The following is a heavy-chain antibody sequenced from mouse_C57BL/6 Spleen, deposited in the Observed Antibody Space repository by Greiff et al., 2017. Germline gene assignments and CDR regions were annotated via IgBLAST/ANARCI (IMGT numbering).Heavy chain of an antibody. Sequence: VKLKESGAELVRPGASVTLSCKASGYTFTDYEMHWVKQTPVHGLEWIGAIDPETGGTAYNQKFKGKGILTADKSSSTAYMELRSLTSEDSAVYYCTRGGGLGRRGYFDVWGTGTTVTVSS. CDR1: GYTFTDYE. D-gene: IGHD4-1*01. CDR3: TRGGGLGRRGYFDV. J-gene: IGHJ1*03. CDR2: IDPETGGT. V-gene: IGHV1-15*01.